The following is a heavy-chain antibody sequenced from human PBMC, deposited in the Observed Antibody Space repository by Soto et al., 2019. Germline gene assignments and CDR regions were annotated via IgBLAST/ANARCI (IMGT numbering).Heavy chain of an antibody. CDR1: GGTLNTYA. Sequence: QVQLVQAGAEMTKPGASVKLSCHSSGGTLNTYAMNWVRQAPGQGPEWMGDISPTLGAANYAPKFQGRVTSTADESTGTSYMQVSSLTSEDTALYFCAREVQVHAPAFVYWGQGTLVTVSS. CDR3: AREVQVHAPAFVY. J-gene: IGHJ4*02. CDR2: ISPTLGAA. V-gene: IGHV1-69*19. D-gene: IGHD3-10*01.